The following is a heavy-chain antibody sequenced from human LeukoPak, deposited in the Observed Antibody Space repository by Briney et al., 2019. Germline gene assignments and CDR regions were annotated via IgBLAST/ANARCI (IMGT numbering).Heavy chain of an antibody. CDR3: ARAYYDILTGYYPFDY. Sequence: GGSLRLSCAASGFTFSSYEMNWVRQAPGKGLEWVSYISSSGSTIYYADSVKGRFTISRDNAKNSLYLQMNSLRAEDTAVYYCARAYYDILTGYYPFDYWGQGTLVTVAS. CDR1: GFTFSSYE. CDR2: ISSSGSTI. J-gene: IGHJ4*02. V-gene: IGHV3-48*03. D-gene: IGHD3-9*01.